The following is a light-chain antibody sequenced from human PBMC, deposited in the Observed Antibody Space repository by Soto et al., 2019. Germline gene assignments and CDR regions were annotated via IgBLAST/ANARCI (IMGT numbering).Light chain of an antibody. V-gene: IGLV4-69*01. Sequence: QPVLTQSPSASASPGASVKLTCTLSSGHSSYAIAWHQQQPEKGPRYLMKLNSDGSHNKGDGIPDRFSGSSSGAERYLTISSLQSEDEADYYCQTWGTGIQVFGGGTKVTVL. CDR3: QTWGTGIQV. CDR1: SGHSSYA. J-gene: IGLJ3*02. CDR2: LNSDGSH.